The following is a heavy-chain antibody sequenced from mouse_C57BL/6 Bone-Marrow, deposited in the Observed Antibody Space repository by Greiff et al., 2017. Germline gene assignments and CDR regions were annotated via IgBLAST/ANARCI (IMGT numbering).Heavy chain of an antibody. Sequence: QVQLQQPGAELVRPGSSVKLSCKASGYTFTSYWMHWVKQRPIQGLEWIGNIDPSDSETHYNQKFKDKATLTVDKSSSTAYMQLSSLTSEDSAVYYCARYSTAQATGCAYWGQGTLVTVSA. CDR1: GYTFTSYW. CDR2: IDPSDSET. J-gene: IGHJ3*01. D-gene: IGHD3-2*02. CDR3: ARYSTAQATGCAY. V-gene: IGHV1-52*01.